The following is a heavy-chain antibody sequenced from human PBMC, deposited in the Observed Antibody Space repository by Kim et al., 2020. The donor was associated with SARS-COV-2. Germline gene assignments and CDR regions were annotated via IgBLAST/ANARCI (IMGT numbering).Heavy chain of an antibody. CDR2: IYYSGST. Sequence: SETLSLTCTVSGGSISSSSYYWGWIRQPPGKGLEWIGSIYYSGSTYYNPSLKSRVTISVDTSKNQFSLKLSSVTAADTAVYYCARRKTAAGTLDYWGQGTLVTVSS. CDR1: GGSISSSSYY. D-gene: IGHD6-13*01. V-gene: IGHV4-39*01. CDR3: ARRKTAAGTLDY. J-gene: IGHJ4*02.